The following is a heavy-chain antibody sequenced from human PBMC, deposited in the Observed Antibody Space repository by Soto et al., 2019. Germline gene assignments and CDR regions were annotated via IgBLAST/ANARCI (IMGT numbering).Heavy chain of an antibody. CDR2: ISTYNGNT. V-gene: IGHV1-18*01. D-gene: IGHD5-12*01. CDR3: ARGYSHGSRYYFDY. Sequence: QVQLVQSGVEVKKPGASVKVSCKASGYTFTTSGITWVRQAPGQGLEWMGWISTYNGNTNYAQRLQGRVTLTTDTFTSTAYMEMRSLRSDDTAVYYCARGYSHGSRYYFDYWGQGTLVTVSS. J-gene: IGHJ4*02. CDR1: GYTFTTSG.